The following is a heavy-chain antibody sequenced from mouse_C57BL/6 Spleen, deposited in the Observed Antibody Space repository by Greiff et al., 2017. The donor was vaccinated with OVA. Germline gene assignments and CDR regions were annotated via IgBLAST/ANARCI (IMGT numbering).Heavy chain of an antibody. D-gene: IGHD1-1*01. V-gene: IGHV5-4*03. Sequence: EVKLVESGGGLVKPGGSLKLSCAASGFTFSSYAMSWVRQTPEKRLEWVATISDGGSYTYYPDNVKGRFTISRDNAKNNLYLQMSHLKSEDTAMYYCARVGFITTVVAHWYFDVWGTGTTVTVSS. CDR2: ISDGGSYT. CDR3: ARVGFITTVVAHWYFDV. J-gene: IGHJ1*03. CDR1: GFTFSSYA.